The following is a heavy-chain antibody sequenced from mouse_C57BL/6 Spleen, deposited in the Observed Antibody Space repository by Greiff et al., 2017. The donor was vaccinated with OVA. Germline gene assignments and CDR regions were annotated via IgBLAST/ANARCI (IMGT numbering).Heavy chain of an antibody. CDR1: GFTFRSYS. J-gene: IGHJ4*01. Sequence: EVQGVESGAGLVKPGGSLKLSCAASGFTFRSYSMSWVRQTPEQSLEWVATISAGGSYTYYPANVQGRFTISRDTAKNNQYLQMSHLTSEDTDMDDCEWRVVAHYYAMDYWGQGTSVTVSS. CDR2: ISAGGSYT. V-gene: IGHV5-4*01. D-gene: IGHD1-1*01. CDR3: EWRVVAHYYAMDY.